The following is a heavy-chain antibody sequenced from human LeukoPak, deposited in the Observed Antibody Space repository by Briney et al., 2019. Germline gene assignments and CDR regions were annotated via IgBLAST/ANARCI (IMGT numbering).Heavy chain of an antibody. CDR1: GYTFTGYY. D-gene: IGHD1-26*01. V-gene: IGHV1-2*02. CDR3: ARALTWDWELGVRFDP. CDR2: INPSSGGT. Sequence: GASVKVSCKASGYTFTGYYMHWVRQAPGQGLEWMGWINPSSGGTNYAQKLQGRVTMTRDTSISTAYMELSRLRSDDTAVYYCARALTWDWELGVRFDPWGQGTLVTVSS. J-gene: IGHJ5*02.